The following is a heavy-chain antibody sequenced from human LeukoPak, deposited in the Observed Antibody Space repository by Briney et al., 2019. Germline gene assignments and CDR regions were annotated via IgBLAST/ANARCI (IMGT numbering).Heavy chain of an antibody. J-gene: IGHJ6*03. CDR1: GFTFSDYY. CDR3: ARDRHIAAAGTVYYYYYMDV. Sequence: GGSLRLSCAASGFTFSDYYMSWIRQAPGKGLEWVSYISSSGSTIYYADSVKGRFTISRDNAKNSLYLQMNSLRAEDTAVYYCARDRHIAAAGTVYYYYYMDVWGKGTTVTVSS. D-gene: IGHD6-13*01. V-gene: IGHV3-11*01. CDR2: ISSSGSTI.